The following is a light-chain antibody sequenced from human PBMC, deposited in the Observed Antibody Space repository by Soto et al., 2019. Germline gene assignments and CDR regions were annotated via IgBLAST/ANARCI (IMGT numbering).Light chain of an antibody. CDR1: KLGDRY. Sequence: SYELTQPPSVSVSPGQTASITCSGDKLGDRYAAWYQQKPGQSPVLVIYQDNKRPSGIPERISGSNSGNSATLTISGTQSMDEADYYCQGWDSSTFDVFGTGTQLTVL. CDR2: QDN. V-gene: IGLV3-1*01. CDR3: QGWDSSTFDV. J-gene: IGLJ1*01.